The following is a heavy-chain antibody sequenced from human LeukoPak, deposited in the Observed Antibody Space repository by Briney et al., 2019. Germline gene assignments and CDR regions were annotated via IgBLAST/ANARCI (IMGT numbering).Heavy chain of an antibody. CDR3: ALLAVASDFDY. CDR2: IGSSGTTR. CDR1: GFPFSAFE. J-gene: IGHJ4*02. Sequence: GSLRLSCAVSGFPFSAFEMNWVRQAPGKGLEWVSNIGSSGTTRYYADSVKGRFSISRDNAKNSLYLQMNSLRVEDTGVYYCALLAVASDFDYWGQGALVTVSS. V-gene: IGHV3-48*03. D-gene: IGHD6-19*01.